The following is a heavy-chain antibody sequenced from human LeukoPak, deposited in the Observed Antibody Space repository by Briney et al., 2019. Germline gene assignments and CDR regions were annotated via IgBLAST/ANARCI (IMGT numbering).Heavy chain of an antibody. CDR2: INASGGST. V-gene: IGHV3-23*01. D-gene: IGHD2-2*01. CDR1: GFTFSNYA. Sequence: GGSLRLSCAASGFTFSNYAMSWVRQAPGKGLEWVSGINASGGSTFYADSVRGRFAISRDNSKNTLYLQMNSLRAEDTAVYYCAKDQYCTSTSCYVGYWGQGTLVTVSS. J-gene: IGHJ4*02. CDR3: AKDQYCTSTSCYVGY.